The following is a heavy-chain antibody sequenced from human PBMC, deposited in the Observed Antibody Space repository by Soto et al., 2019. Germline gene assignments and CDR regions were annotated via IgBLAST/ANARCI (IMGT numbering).Heavy chain of an antibody. V-gene: IGHV1-69*12. D-gene: IGHD3-9*01. CDR2: IFPIFGTA. CDR3: ARGHVRYFDWLPQRNYYFDY. J-gene: IGHJ4*02. CDR1: GGTFSSYA. Sequence: QVQLVQSGAEVKKPGSSVKVSCKASGGTFSSYAISWVRQAPGQGLEWMGGIFPIFGTANYAQKFQGRVTITADESTSTAYMELSSLRSEDTAVYYCARGHVRYFDWLPQRNYYFDYWGQGTLVTVSS.